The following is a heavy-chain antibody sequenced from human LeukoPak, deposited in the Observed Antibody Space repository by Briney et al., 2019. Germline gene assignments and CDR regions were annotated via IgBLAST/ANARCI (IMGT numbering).Heavy chain of an antibody. J-gene: IGHJ4*02. Sequence: GASVNVSCKASRGTFSSYTISWVRQAPGQGLEWVGRIIPILGIANNAQKFQGKVTITAEKSTSTAYMELSSLRSEDTAVYCWASPSYYFYCWGQGTLVTVSS. D-gene: IGHD6-6*01. CDR2: IIPILGIA. V-gene: IGHV1-69*02. CDR1: RGTFSSYT. CDR3: ASPSYYFYC.